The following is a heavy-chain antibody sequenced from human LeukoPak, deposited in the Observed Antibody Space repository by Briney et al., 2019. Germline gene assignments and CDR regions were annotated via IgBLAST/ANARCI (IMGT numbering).Heavy chain of an antibody. D-gene: IGHD3-10*01. J-gene: IGHJ4*02. CDR2: IYYSGST. CDR3: ARDSTHYYGSGSYYP. Sequence: SQTLSLTCTVSGGSISSGDYYWSWIRQPPGTGLEWIGYIYYSGSTYYNPSLKSRVTISVDTSKNQFSLKLSSVAAADTAVYYCARDSTHYYGSGSYYPWGQGTLVTVSS. V-gene: IGHV4-30-4*01. CDR1: GGSISSGDYY.